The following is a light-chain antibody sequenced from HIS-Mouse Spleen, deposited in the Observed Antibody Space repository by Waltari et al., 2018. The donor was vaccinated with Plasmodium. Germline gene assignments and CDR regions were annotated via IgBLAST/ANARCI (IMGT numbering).Light chain of an antibody. Sequence: DIQMTQSPSSLSASVGDRVTITCRASQSISSYLNWYQQKPGKAPKLLIYAASSLQSGVPSGFSGGGSGTDFTLTISSLQPEDFATYYCQQSYSTWTFGQGTKVEIK. V-gene: IGKV1-39*01. CDR3: QQSYSTWT. J-gene: IGKJ1*01. CDR2: AAS. CDR1: QSISSY.